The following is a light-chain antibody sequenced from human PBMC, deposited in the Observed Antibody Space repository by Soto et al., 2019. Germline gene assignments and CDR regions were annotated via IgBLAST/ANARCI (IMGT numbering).Light chain of an antibody. V-gene: IGKV3-15*01. CDR1: QSVSSSH. CDR3: QQYNNWPPIT. J-gene: IGKJ5*01. Sequence: ENVLTQSPGTLSLSPGERATLSCRASQSVSSSHLAWYQQKPGQAPRLLIYGAFTRATGIPARFSGSGSGTEFTLTISSLQSEDFAVYYCQQYNNWPPITFGQGKRREIK. CDR2: GAF.